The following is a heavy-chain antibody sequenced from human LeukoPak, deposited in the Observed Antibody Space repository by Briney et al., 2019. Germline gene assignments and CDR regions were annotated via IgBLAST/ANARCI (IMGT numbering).Heavy chain of an antibody. CDR3: AKGRSGTYYYYGMDV. D-gene: IGHD3-10*01. CDR1: GFTFSSYA. Sequence: AGGSLRLSCAASGFTFSSYAMSWVRQAPGKGLEWVSAISGSGGSTYYADSVKGRFTISRDNSKNTLYLQMNSLRAEDTAVYYCAKGRSGTYYYYGMDVWGQGTTVTVSS. V-gene: IGHV3-23*01. J-gene: IGHJ6*02. CDR2: ISGSGGST.